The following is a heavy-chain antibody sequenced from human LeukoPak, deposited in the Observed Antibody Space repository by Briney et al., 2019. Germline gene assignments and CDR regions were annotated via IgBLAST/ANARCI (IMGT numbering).Heavy chain of an antibody. V-gene: IGHV3-72*01. CDR2: IRNAINSFTT. D-gene: IGHD2-15*01. CDR3: ATYGRDIVNYYYYGMDV. J-gene: IGHJ6*02. CDR1: GLTFSVPY. Sequence: GGSLRLSCPASGLTFSVPYMDWVRQAPGNGLEWVGRIRNAINSFTTAYAAAVKGRFTISRDDTRNSLYLQMNSLKTEDTAVYYCATYGRDIVNYYYYGMDVWGQGTTVTVSS.